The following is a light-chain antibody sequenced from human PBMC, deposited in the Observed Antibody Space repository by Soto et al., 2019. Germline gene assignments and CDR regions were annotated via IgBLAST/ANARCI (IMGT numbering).Light chain of an antibody. V-gene: IGKV3-20*01. Sequence: EIVLTQSPGTLSLSPGERATLSCRSSHSVSSNYLAWYQQKPGQAPRLLIHDVSSRATGIPDRFSGSGSGTDFTLTISRLEPVDLAVYYCQQYGVTPTFGQGTKVEIK. CDR2: DVS. CDR3: QQYGVTPT. CDR1: HSVSSNY. J-gene: IGKJ1*01.